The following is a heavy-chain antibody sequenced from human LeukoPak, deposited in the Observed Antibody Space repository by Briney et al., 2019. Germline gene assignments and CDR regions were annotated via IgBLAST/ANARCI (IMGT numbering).Heavy chain of an antibody. CDR2: INAYNGNT. CDR3: ARGGSGWYSDY. D-gene: IGHD6-19*01. V-gene: IGHV1-18*01. CDR1: GYTIISYG. J-gene: IGHJ4*02. Sequence: GASVKVSCKASGYTIISYGISWVRQAPGQGLEWMGWINAYNGNTDYAQKFQGRVTMTTDTSTSTTYMELRSLRSDDTAVYYCARGGSGWYSDYWGQGTLVTVSS.